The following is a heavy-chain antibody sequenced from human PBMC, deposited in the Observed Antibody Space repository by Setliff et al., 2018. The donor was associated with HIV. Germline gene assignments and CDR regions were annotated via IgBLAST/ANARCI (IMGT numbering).Heavy chain of an antibody. J-gene: IGHJ4*02. D-gene: IGHD3-22*01. Sequence: SETLSLTCTVSGDSISSYSWNWIRQSPGGGLEWIGLIFSSGSTKYNPSLQSRVTRSMDTSKNQFSLRLTSVTAADTAVYFCARVRITMIMMLNYFDYWGQGTLVTVAS. V-gene: IGHV4-4*09. CDR1: GDSISSYS. CDR2: IFSSGST. CDR3: ARVRITMIMMLNYFDY.